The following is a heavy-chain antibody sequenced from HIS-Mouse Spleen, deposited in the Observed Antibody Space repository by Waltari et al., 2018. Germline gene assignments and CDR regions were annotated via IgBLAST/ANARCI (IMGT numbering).Heavy chain of an antibody. Sequence: EVQLVESGGGLVKPGGSLRLSCAASGFTFSNAWMSWVRQAPGKGLEWVGRIKSKTDGGPTDYAAPVKGRFTISREDSKNTLYLQMNSLKTEDTAVYYCIATTGYWGQGTLVTVSS. CDR3: IATTGY. V-gene: IGHV3-15*01. CDR1: GFTFSNAW. J-gene: IGHJ4*02. D-gene: IGHD3-9*01. CDR2: IKSKTDGGPT.